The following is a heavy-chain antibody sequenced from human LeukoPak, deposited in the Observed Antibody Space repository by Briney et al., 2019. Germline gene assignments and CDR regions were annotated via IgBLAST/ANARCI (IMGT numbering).Heavy chain of an antibody. CDR2: IYYSGST. CDR1: GGSISSHY. J-gene: IGHJ5*02. CDR3: ARSLWFGEGNWFDP. V-gene: IGHV4-59*11. Sequence: SETLSLTCTVSGGSISSHYWSWIRQPPGKGLEWIGYIYYSGSTNYNPSLKSRVTISVDTSKNQFSLKLSSVTAADTAVYYCARSLWFGEGNWFDPWGQGTLVTVSS. D-gene: IGHD3-10*01.